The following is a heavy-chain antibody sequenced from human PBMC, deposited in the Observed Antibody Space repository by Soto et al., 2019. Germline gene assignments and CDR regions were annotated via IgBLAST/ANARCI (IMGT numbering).Heavy chain of an antibody. CDR2: INHSGST. Sequence: KPSETLSLTCAVYGGSFSGYYWSWIRQPPGKGLEWIGEINHSGSTNYNPSLKSRVTISVDTSKNQFSLKLSSVTAADTAVYYCARHRCSGGSCHTNYYGMDVWGQGTTVTVSS. CDR3: ARHRCSGGSCHTNYYGMDV. D-gene: IGHD2-15*01. J-gene: IGHJ6*02. V-gene: IGHV4-34*01. CDR1: GGSFSGYY.